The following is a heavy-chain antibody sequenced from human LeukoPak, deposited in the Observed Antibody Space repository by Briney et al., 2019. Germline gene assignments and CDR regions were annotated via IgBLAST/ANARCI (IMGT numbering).Heavy chain of an antibody. CDR3: ARAPSITGTTPPGY. V-gene: IGHV1-8*01. CDR2: MNPNSGNT. Sequence: ASVKVSCKASGYTFTSYDINWVRQATGQGLEWMGWMNPNSGNTGYAQKFQGRVTMTRNTSISTAYMELSSLRSEDTAVYYCARAPSITGTTPPGYWGQGTLVTVSS. CDR1: GYTFTSYD. D-gene: IGHD1-7*01. J-gene: IGHJ4*02.